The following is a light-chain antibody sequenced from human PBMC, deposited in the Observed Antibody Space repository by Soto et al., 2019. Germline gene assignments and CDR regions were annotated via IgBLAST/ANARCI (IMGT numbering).Light chain of an antibody. CDR1: SSNIGAHY. Sequence: QAVVTQPPSVSAAPGQMVTMSCSGASSNIGAHYVSWHQQVPGTAPKLLIYENDNRPSGIPDRFSGSKSGTSATLGITGLQTGGEADYYCGTWDSSLSIFVFGTGTKLTVL. CDR3: GTWDSSLSIFV. V-gene: IGLV1-51*02. J-gene: IGLJ1*01. CDR2: END.